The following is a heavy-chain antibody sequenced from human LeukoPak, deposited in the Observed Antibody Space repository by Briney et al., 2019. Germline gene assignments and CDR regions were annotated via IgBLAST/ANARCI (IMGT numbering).Heavy chain of an antibody. Sequence: SETLSLTCTVSGGSISSGGYYWSWIRQHPGKGLEWIGYIYYSGSTYYNPSLKSRVTISVDTSKNQFSLKLSSVTAADTAVYYCAREKAGYCSGGSCYFDYWGQGTLVTVSS. CDR2: IYYSGST. CDR1: GGSISSGGYY. J-gene: IGHJ4*02. D-gene: IGHD2-15*01. CDR3: AREKAGYCSGGSCYFDY. V-gene: IGHV4-31*03.